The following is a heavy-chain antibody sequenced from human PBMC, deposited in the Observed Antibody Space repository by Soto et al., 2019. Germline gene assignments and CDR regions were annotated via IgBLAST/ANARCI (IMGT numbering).Heavy chain of an antibody. CDR2: ISGSGSGT. Sequence: EVQLLESGGGLVQPGGSLRLSCAASGFSFSTYAMNWVRQAPGKGLEWLALISGSGSGTYYADSVKGRFAISRDNSKNTLFLQINSLRAEDTAIYYCTKDQGHTVVGASRGFDHWGQGTPVTVSS. J-gene: IGHJ4*02. D-gene: IGHD1-26*01. CDR1: GFSFSTYA. CDR3: TKDQGHTVVGASRGFDH. V-gene: IGHV3-23*01.